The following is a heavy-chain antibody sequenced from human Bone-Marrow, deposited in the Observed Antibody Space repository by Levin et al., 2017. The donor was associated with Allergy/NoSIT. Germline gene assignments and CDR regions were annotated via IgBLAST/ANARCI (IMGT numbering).Heavy chain of an antibody. Sequence: SETLSLTCTVSGGSIDRSEYWWSWNRQHPGKGLEWIGYIYYSGSTYYSTSFRSRATISVDTSKNQFSLRLPSVTAAGTAVYYCARSGAQTAMDVWGQGTTVTVSS. D-gene: IGHD3-10*01. CDR1: GGSIDRSEYW. J-gene: IGHJ6*02. CDR2: IYYSGST. CDR3: ARSGAQTAMDV. V-gene: IGHV4-31*03.